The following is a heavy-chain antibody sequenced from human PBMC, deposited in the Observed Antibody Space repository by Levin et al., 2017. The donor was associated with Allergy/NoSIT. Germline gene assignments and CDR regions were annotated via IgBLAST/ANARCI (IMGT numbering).Heavy chain of an antibody. CDR1: GFTFSSYD. Sequence: PGGSLRLSCAASGFTFSSYDMHWVRQATGKGLEWVSAIGTAGDTYYPGSVKGRFTISRENAKNSLYLQMNSLRAGDTAVYYCARGLMTTVTNLENEYGMDVWGQGTTVTVSS. CDR2: IGTAGDT. V-gene: IGHV3-13*01. D-gene: IGHD4-17*01. CDR3: ARGLMTTVTNLENEYGMDV. J-gene: IGHJ6*02.